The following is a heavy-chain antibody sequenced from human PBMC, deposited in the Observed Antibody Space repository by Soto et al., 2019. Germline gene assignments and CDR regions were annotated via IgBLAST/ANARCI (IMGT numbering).Heavy chain of an antibody. CDR1: GFTFSDHY. J-gene: IGHJ6*02. V-gene: IGHV3-72*01. D-gene: IGHD5-12*01. CDR3: ARGYRSLDV. CDR2: SRNKDHSYTT. Sequence: PGGSLRLSCAVSGFTFSDHYMDWVRQAPGKGLEWVGRSRNKDHSYTTEYAASVKGRFTISRDDSKNSLYLQMNNLKIEDTAVYYCARGYRSLDVWGQGTTVTVSS.